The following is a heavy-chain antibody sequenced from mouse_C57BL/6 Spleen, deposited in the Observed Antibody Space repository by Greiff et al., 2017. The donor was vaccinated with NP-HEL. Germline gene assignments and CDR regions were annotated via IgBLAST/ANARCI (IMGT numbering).Heavy chain of an antibody. D-gene: IGHD1-1*01. Sequence: QVQLQQSGAELVRPGTSVKVSCKASGYAFTNYLIEWVKQRPGQGLEWIGVINPGSGGTNYNEKFKGKATLTADKSSSTAYMQLSSLTSEDSAVYFCERSRYYGSSGYFGGWGKGTTLTVAT. CDR3: ERSRYYGSSGYFGG. J-gene: IGHJ2*01. CDR1: GYAFTNYL. V-gene: IGHV1-54*01. CDR2: INPGSGGT.